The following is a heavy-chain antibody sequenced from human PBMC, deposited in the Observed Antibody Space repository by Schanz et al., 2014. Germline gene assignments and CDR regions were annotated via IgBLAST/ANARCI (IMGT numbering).Heavy chain of an antibody. CDR1: GYTFTGHY. Sequence: QIQLVQSGPEVKEPGASVMVSCKASGYTFTGHYIQWVRQAPGQGLEWMGRINPSGDTDIAQRFQGSVTLTWDTSVSTAYMDLSNLRSDDTAVYYCARHYSTEGNRFYYGMDVWGQGATVTVSS. D-gene: IGHD4-4*01. J-gene: IGHJ6*01. CDR2: INPSGDT. V-gene: IGHV1-2*06. CDR3: ARHYSTEGNRFYYGMDV.